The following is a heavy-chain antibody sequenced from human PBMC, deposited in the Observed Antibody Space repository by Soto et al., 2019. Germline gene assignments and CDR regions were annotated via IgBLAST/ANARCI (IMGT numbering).Heavy chain of an antibody. CDR3: VKGIAAGAGYYYDH. CDR1: GFPFTLYG. Sequence: PGGSLRLSCSASGFPFTLYGLQWIRQTPGKGLQYVAGMSSDGGEKYIAESVRGRFTISRDNRKNTLYLQMTSLRGDDTGLYYCVKGIAAGAGYYYDHWGQGALVTVSS. D-gene: IGHD6-13*01. CDR2: MSSDGGEK. J-gene: IGHJ4*02. V-gene: IGHV3-64D*06.